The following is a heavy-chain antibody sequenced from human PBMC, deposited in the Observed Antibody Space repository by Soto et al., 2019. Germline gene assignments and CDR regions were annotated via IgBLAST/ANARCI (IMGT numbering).Heavy chain of an antibody. CDR2: ISGTGGT. CDR3: AKDRRGAYCSGGICYSPDY. J-gene: IGHJ4*02. D-gene: IGHD2-15*01. V-gene: IGHV3-23*01. Sequence: VQLWESGGGLVQPGGSLRLSCAVSGFTFSSHVMSWVRQAPGKGLGWVSAISGTGGTYYADSVKGRFTISRDNSKHALYLQMNILRDEETAVYYCAKDRRGAYCSGGICYSPDYWGQGTLVIVSS. CDR1: GFTFSSHV.